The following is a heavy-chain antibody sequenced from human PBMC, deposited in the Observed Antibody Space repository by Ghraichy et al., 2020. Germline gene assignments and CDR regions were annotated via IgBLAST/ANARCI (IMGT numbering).Heavy chain of an antibody. V-gene: IGHV3-7*01. J-gene: IGHJ3*02. Sequence: LSLTCAASGFPFSTYWMSWVRQAPGKGPEWVANIKQDGSETYYVDSVKGRFTISRDNAQTSLYLQMNSLRTEDTAVYYCATDINVVVAAARRDTFDIWGQGTVVTVSS. CDR2: IKQDGSET. CDR1: GFPFSTYW. D-gene: IGHD2-15*01. CDR3: ATDINVVVAAARRDTFDI.